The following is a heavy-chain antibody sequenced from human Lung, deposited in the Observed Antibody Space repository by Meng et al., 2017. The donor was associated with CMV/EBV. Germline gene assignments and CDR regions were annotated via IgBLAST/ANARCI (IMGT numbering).Heavy chain of an antibody. Sequence: SXTXSLXCTVSGGSVSTSSSYWSWIRQPPGKGLEWIGFIYNSGSTNDNPSLKSRVTISVDTSKNQFSLKLTSVTVADTAVYYCARGFYDFWSGFGAAEYWGKG. CDR2: IYNSGST. CDR3: ARGFYDFWSGFGAAEY. D-gene: IGHD3-3*01. CDR1: GGSVSTSSSY. V-gene: IGHV4-61*01. J-gene: IGHJ4*02.